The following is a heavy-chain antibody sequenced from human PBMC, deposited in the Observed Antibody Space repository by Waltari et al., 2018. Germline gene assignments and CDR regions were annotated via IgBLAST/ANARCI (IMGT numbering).Heavy chain of an antibody. J-gene: IGHJ4*02. Sequence: EVQLVESGGGLVPTGGSLRLSCSSSGFTLCVYGMDWVRPAPGKGLEWVGRSRNKGNSDSAEDAASVKDRFTISRDESKSSVYLDMSSLKSEDTAVYYCARDYWGSYEYWGQGSHVTVSS. D-gene: IGHD1-26*01. CDR2: SRNKGNSDSA. CDR3: ARDYWGSYEY. V-gene: IGHV3-72*01. CDR1: GFTLCVYG.